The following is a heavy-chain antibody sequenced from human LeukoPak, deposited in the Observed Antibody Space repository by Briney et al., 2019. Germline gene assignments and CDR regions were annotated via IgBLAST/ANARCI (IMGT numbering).Heavy chain of an antibody. V-gene: IGHV4-4*02. J-gene: IGHJ4*02. Sequence: GSLRLSCAASGFTFSSNSMNWVRQPPGKGLEWIGEIYHSGSTNYNPSLKSRVTISVDKSKNQFSLKLSSVTAADTAVYYCARSPRSYYYDSSGYYYWGQGTLVTVSS. D-gene: IGHD3-22*01. CDR2: IYHSGST. CDR1: GFTFSSNSM. CDR3: ARSPRSYYYDSSGYYY.